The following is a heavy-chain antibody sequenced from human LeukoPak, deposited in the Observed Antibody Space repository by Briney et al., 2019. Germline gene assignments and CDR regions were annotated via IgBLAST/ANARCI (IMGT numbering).Heavy chain of an antibody. CDR1: GYTFTIYS. CDR3: ARESDSGKDFDC. J-gene: IGHJ4*02. D-gene: IGHD1-26*01. CDR2: ISAYNGNT. Sequence: GASVKVSFKASGYTFTIYSISWVRQAPGQGLEWMGWISAYNGNTIYAQKVKGRVTMTTDTSTSTAYMELRSLKSDDTAVYYCARESDSGKDFDCWGQGTLVTVSS. V-gene: IGHV1-18*01.